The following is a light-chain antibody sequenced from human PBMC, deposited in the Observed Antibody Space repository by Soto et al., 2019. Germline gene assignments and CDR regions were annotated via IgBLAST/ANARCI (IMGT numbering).Light chain of an antibody. CDR3: QQYDSSPLT. CDR2: GAS. CDR1: QSFSSSF. V-gene: IGKV3-20*01. Sequence: EIVLTQSPGTLSLSPGERATLSCRASQSFSSSFLAWYQQKPGQAPRLLIYGASSRATGIPDRFSGSGSGTDFTLTISRLEPEDFAVYYCQQYDSSPLTFGGGTEVEIK. J-gene: IGKJ4*01.